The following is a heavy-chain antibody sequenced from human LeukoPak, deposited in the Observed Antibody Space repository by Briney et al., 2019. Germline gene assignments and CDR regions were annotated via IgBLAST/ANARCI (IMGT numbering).Heavy chain of an antibody. V-gene: IGHV1-8*01. CDR1: GYTFTSYD. CDR2: MNPNSGNT. D-gene: IGHD2-2*01. Sequence: ASGKVSCKASGYTFTSYDINWVRQATGQGVEWMGWMNPNSGNTGYAQKFQGRVTMTRNTSISTAYMELSSLRSEDTAVYYCARGVPAAWGYYYYGMDVWGQGTTVTVSS. CDR3: ARGVPAAWGYYYYGMDV. J-gene: IGHJ6*02.